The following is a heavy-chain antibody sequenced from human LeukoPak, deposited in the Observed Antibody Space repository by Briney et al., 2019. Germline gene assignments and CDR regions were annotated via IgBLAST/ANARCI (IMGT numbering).Heavy chain of an antibody. D-gene: IGHD2-21*01. J-gene: IGHJ3*02. Sequence: SETLSLTCTVSGGSIRSYSRSWIRQPAGKGLEWIGRISPGGSTNHNPSLKSRVTMSVDTSKNQFSLKLSSVTAADTAVYYCATANCGGDCFAFDIWGQGTMVTVSS. V-gene: IGHV4-4*07. CDR1: GGSIRSYS. CDR2: ISPGGST. CDR3: ATANCGGDCFAFDI.